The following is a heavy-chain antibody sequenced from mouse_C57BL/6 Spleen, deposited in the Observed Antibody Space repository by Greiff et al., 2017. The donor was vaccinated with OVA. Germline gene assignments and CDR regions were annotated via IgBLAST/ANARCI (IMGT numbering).Heavy chain of an antibody. CDR2: IYWDDDK. CDR3: ARSHGSSYGRYAMDY. CDR1: GFSLSTSGMG. V-gene: IGHV8-12*01. D-gene: IGHD1-1*01. Sequence: QVTLKESGPGILQSSQTLSLTCSFSGFSLSTSGMGVSWIRQPSGKGLEWLAHIYWDDDKRYNPSLKSRLTISKDTSRNQVFLKITSVDTADTATYYCARSHGSSYGRYAMDYWGQGTSVTVSS. J-gene: IGHJ4*01.